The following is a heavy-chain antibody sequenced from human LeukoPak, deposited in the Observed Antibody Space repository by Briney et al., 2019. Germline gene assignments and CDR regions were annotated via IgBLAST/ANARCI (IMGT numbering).Heavy chain of an antibody. CDR3: ARDPRFGLSADAFDI. V-gene: IGHV1-2*02. CDR1: GYTFTCYY. Sequence: ASVKVSCKASGYTFTCYYMHWVRQAPGQGLEWMGWINPNSGGTNYAQKFQGRVTMTRDTSISTAYMELSGLRSDDTAVYYCARDPRFGLSADAFDIWGQGTMVTVSS. J-gene: IGHJ3*02. D-gene: IGHD3-10*01. CDR2: INPNSGGT.